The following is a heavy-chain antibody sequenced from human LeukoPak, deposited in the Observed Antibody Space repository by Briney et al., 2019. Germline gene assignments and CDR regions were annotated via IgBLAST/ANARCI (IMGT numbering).Heavy chain of an antibody. V-gene: IGHV1-2*02. J-gene: IGHJ4*02. D-gene: IGHD1-7*01. CDR2: INPNSGGT. CDR3: ARLPSKLDLRRFDY. Sequence: ASVKVSCKASGYTFTGYYIHWVRQAPGQGLEWMGWINPNSGGTNYAQKFQGRVTMTRDTSISTAYMELSRLRSDDTAVYYCARLPSKLDLRRFDYWGQGTLVTVSS. CDR1: GYTFTGYY.